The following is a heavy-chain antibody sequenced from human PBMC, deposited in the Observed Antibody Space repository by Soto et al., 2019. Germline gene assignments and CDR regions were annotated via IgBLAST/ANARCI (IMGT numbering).Heavy chain of an antibody. CDR1: GYSFAGYW. CDR3: ARQIYDSDTGPNFQYYFDS. Sequence: GESLKISCKGSGYSFAGYWITWVRQTPGKGLEWMGRIGPSDSQTYYSPSFRGHVTISVTKSITTVFLQWSSLRASDTAMYYCARQIYDSDTGPNFQYYFDSWGQGTPVTVSS. V-gene: IGHV5-10-1*01. CDR2: IGPSDSQT. D-gene: IGHD3-22*01. J-gene: IGHJ4*02.